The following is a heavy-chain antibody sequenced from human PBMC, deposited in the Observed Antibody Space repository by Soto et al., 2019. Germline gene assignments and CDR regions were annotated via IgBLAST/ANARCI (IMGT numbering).Heavy chain of an antibody. J-gene: IGHJ5*02. CDR1: Y. Sequence: YWSWIRQPPGKGLEWIGYIYYRGSTNYNPSLKSRVTISVDTSKNQFSLKLSSVTAADTAVYYCAITIPVWGGWFDPWGQGTPVTVSS. D-gene: IGHD3-3*01. V-gene: IGHV4-59*01. CDR2: IYYRGST. CDR3: AITIPVWGGWFDP.